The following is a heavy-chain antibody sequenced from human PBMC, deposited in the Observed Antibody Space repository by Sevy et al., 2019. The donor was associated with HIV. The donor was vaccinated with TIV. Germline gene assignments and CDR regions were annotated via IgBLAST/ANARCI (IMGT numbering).Heavy chain of an antibody. CDR1: GFTFSDYY. CDR2: ISSGSTYT. Sequence: GGSLRLSCAVSGFTFSDYYMSWIRQAPGKGLEWVSDISSGSTYTKYADSVKGRFTISRDNAKNSLYLQMNSLRVEDTAVYYCSRHRRNYAGQYFDYWGQGTLVTVSS. D-gene: IGHD1-7*01. J-gene: IGHJ4*02. CDR3: SRHRRNYAGQYFDY. V-gene: IGHV3-11*06.